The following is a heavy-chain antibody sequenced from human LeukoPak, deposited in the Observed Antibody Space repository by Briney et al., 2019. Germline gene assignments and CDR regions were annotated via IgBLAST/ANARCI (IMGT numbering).Heavy chain of an antibody. CDR1: AFTFSDYG. CDR3: ARRFDI. J-gene: IGHJ3*02. V-gene: IGHV3-66*04. CDR2: IYSGGST. Sequence: GGSLRLSCAASAFTFSDYGMHWVRQAPGMGLEWVSVIYSGGSTYYADSVKGRFTISRDNSKNTLYLQMNSLRAEDTAVYYCARRFDIWGQGTMVTVSS.